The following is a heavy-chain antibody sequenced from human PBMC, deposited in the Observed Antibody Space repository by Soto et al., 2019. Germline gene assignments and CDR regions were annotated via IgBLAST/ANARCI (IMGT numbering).Heavy chain of an antibody. D-gene: IGHD3-10*01. Sequence: LSLTCTVSGGSISSSSYYWGWIRQPPGKGLEWIGSIYYSGSTYYNPSLKSRVTISVDTSKNQFSLKLSSVTAADTAVYYCASERYYYGSGSPRFDYWGQGTLVTVSS. V-gene: IGHV4-39*01. J-gene: IGHJ4*02. CDR2: IYYSGST. CDR3: ASERYYYGSGSPRFDY. CDR1: GGSISSSSYY.